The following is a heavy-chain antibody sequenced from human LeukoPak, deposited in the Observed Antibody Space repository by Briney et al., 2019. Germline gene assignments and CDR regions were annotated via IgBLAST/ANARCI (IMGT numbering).Heavy chain of an antibody. Sequence: KASETLSLTCAVYGGSFSGYYWNWIRQPPGKGLEWIGEINHSGSTNYNPSLKSRVTISVDTAKKQFSLRLSSVTAADTAVYYCARVSEGGLLSGAFDIWGQGTMVTVSS. CDR2: INHSGST. J-gene: IGHJ3*02. V-gene: IGHV4-34*01. D-gene: IGHD5-18*01. CDR1: GGSFSGYY. CDR3: ARVSEGGLLSGAFDI.